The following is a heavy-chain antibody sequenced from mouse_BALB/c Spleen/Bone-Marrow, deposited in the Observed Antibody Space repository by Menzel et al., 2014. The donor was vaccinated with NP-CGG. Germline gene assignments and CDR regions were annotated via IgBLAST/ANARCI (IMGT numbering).Heavy chain of an antibody. CDR1: GFNIKDTY. J-gene: IGHJ3*01. CDR2: IDPANGNT. V-gene: IGHV14-3*02. D-gene: IGHD1-1*01. CDR3: ARCNYGSSLFAY. Sequence: VQLQQSGAELVKPGASVKLSCTASGFNIKDTYMHWVKQRPEQGLEWIGRIDPANGNTKYDPKFQGKATITADTSSNTAYLQLSSLTSEDTAVYYCARCNYGSSLFAYWGQGTLVTVSA.